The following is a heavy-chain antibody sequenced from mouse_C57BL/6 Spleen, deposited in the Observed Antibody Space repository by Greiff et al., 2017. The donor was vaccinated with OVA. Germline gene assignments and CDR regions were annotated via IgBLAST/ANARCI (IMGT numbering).Heavy chain of an antibody. J-gene: IGHJ3*01. V-gene: IGHV5-9-1*02. Sequence: EVQGVESGEGLVKPGGSLKLSCAASGFTFSSYAMSWVRQTPEKRLEWVAYISSGGDYIYYADTVKGRFTISRDNARNTLYLQMSSLKSEDTAMYYCTRDPGYEYEREAWFAYWGQGTLVTVSA. CDR2: ISSGGDYI. D-gene: IGHD2-4*01. CDR1: GFTFSSYA. CDR3: TRDPGYEYEREAWFAY.